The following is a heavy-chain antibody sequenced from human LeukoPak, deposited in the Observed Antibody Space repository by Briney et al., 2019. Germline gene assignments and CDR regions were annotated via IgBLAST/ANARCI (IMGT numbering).Heavy chain of an antibody. CDR1: GYTFTGYY. V-gene: IGHV1-2*02. J-gene: IGHJ4*02. Sequence: GASVKDSCKASGYTFTGYYMHWVRQAPGQGLEWMGWINPNSGGTNYAQKFQGRVTMTTDTSISTAYMELSRLRSDDTAVYYCARGGWSGYSYGSEPEKYFDYWGQGTLVTVSS. D-gene: IGHD5-18*01. CDR2: INPNSGGT. CDR3: ARGGWSGYSYGSEPEKYFDY.